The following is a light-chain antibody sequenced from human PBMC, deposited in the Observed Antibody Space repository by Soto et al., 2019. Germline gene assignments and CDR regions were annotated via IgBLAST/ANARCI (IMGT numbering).Light chain of an antibody. J-gene: IGKJ4*01. CDR2: DAS. CDR3: QQYRWLPLT. V-gene: IGKV3-20*01. Sequence: ETVLTQSPCTLSLSPGERATLSCRASQSVYTNLAWYQQKPGQAPRLLISDASTRATGTPDRFSGSGSGTDFTLTIGRLEPEDFSVYYCQQYRWLPLTFGGGTKVEI. CDR1: QSVYTN.